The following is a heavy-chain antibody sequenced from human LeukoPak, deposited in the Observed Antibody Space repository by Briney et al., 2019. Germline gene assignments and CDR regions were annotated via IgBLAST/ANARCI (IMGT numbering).Heavy chain of an antibody. J-gene: IGHJ5*01. V-gene: IGHV3-48*04. CDR1: GFTFNAYS. CDR2: VTGSGNSR. D-gene: IGHD6-19*01. CDR3: ARVRYDSGWFDY. Sequence: GGSLRLSCAASGFTFNAYSMAWVRQAPGKGLECIASVTGSGNSRVFADSVKGRFSISRDNAKNSLDLQLNNLSAEDTATYYCARVRYDSGWFDYWGQGTLVTVSS.